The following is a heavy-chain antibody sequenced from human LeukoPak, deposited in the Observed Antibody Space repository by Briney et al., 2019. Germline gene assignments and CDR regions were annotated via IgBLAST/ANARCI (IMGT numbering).Heavy chain of an antibody. Sequence: GGSLRLSRAASRFTLSSYWMSWVPQAPRKGLEWVANIKQDGSEKYYVDSVKGRFTITRDNAKNSLYLQMSSLRAEDTAVYYCARDSGAWWELPFVFGYWGQGTLVTVSS. CDR3: ARDSGAWWELPFVFGY. CDR2: IKQDGSEK. V-gene: IGHV3-7*01. J-gene: IGHJ4*02. CDR1: RFTLSSYW. D-gene: IGHD1-26*01.